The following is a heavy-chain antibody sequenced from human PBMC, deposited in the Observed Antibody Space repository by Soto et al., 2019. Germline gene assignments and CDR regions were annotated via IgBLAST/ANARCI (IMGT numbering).Heavy chain of an antibody. Sequence: SETLSLTCTVSGGSISSSSYYWGWIRQPPGKGLEWIGSIYYSGSTYYNPSLKRRVTISVDTSKNQFSLKLSSVTAADTAVYYCARHRPKTPQQDIVKLEGLLWFGELYWFDPWGQGTLVTVSS. CDR3: ARHRPKTPQQDIVKLEGLLWFGELYWFDP. V-gene: IGHV4-39*01. J-gene: IGHJ5*02. CDR2: IYYSGST. D-gene: IGHD3-10*01. CDR1: GGSISSSSYY.